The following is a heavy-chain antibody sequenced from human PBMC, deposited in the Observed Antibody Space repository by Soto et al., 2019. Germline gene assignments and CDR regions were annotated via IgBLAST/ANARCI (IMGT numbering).Heavy chain of an antibody. D-gene: IGHD1-1*01. J-gene: IGHJ4*02. V-gene: IGHV1-18*01. CDR2: IIPILGNT. CDR1: GGTFSSYT. CDR3: ARDSGVGSTTTVDY. Sequence: ASVKVSCKASGGTFSSYTISWVRQAPGQGLEWMGRIIPILGNTNYAQKLQGRVTMTTDTSTSTAYMELRSLRSDDTAVYYCARDSGVGSTTTVDYWGQGTLVTVSS.